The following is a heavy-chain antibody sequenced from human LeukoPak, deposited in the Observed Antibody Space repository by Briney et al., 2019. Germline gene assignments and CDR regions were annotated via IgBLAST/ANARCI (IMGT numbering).Heavy chain of an antibody. CDR2: IIPILGIA. J-gene: IGHJ6*04. CDR1: GATFTSYA. V-gene: IGHV1-69*04. Sequence: GSSVKVSCKASGATFTSYAISWVRQAPGQGLEWMGRIIPILGIANYAQKFQGRVTITADKSTSTAYMELSSLRSEDTAVYYCARTTVTTYYYYYGMYVWGRGTTVTASS. CDR3: ARTTVTTYYYYYGMYV. D-gene: IGHD4-17*01.